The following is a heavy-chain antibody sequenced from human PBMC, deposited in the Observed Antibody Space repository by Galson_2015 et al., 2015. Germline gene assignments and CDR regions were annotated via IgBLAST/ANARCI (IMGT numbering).Heavy chain of an antibody. V-gene: IGHV1-69*04. Sequence: SVKVSCKASGGTFSSYTISWVRQAPGQGLEWMGRIIPILGIANYAQKFQGRVTITADKSTSTAYMELSSLRSEDTAVYYCAREGASYSSSWDLNWFDPWGQGTLVTVSS. CDR2: IIPILGIA. D-gene: IGHD6-13*01. CDR1: GGTFSSYT. CDR3: AREGASYSSSWDLNWFDP. J-gene: IGHJ5*02.